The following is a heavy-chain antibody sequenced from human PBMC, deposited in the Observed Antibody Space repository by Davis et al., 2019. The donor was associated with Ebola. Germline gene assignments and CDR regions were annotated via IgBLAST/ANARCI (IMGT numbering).Heavy chain of an antibody. D-gene: IGHD3-10*01. CDR2: IHSDGTST. CDR1: AFTFSTYW. V-gene: IGHV3-74*01. Sequence: HTGGSLRLSCAASAFTFSTYWIHWVRQAPGKGLVWVSRIHSDGTSTIYTDSVKGQFTISRDNAKNTLYLQMNSLRAEDTAVYYCARDRYYTIDVWGQGTTVTVSS. J-gene: IGHJ6*02. CDR3: ARDRYYTIDV.